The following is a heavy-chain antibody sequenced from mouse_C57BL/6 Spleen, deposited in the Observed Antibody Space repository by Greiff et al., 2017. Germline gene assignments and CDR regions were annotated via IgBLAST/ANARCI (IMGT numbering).Heavy chain of an antibody. CDR1: GYTFTSYW. CDR3: ARNYGSSYEGYFGV. Sequence: QVQLQQPGAELVKPGASVKLSCKASGYTFTSYWMQWVKQRPGQGLEWIGEIDPSDSYTNYNQKFKGKATLTVDTSSSTAYMKLSSLTSEDSAVYDSARNYGSSYEGYFGVWGTGTMVTGSS. J-gene: IGHJ1*03. D-gene: IGHD1-1*01. V-gene: IGHV1-50*01. CDR2: IDPSDSYT.